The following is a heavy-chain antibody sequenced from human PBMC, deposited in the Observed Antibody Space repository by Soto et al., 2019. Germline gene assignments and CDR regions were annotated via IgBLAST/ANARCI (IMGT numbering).Heavy chain of an antibody. D-gene: IGHD3-3*01. CDR1: GGSISSSNW. V-gene: IGHV4-4*02. CDR3: ARDIDFWSGYPYYYGMDV. Sequence: QVQLQESGPGLVKPSGTLSLTCAVSGGSISSSNWWSWVRQPPGKGLEWIGEIYHSGSTNYNPSLKSRVTISVDKSKNQFSLKLSSVTAADTAVYYCARDIDFWSGYPYYYGMDVWGQGTTVTVSS. J-gene: IGHJ6*02. CDR2: IYHSGST.